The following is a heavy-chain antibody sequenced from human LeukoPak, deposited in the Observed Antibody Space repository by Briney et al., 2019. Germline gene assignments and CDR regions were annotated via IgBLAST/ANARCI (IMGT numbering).Heavy chain of an antibody. CDR2: INQDSSEK. Sequence: GGTLRLSCAASGFTFSNYWMSWVRQAPGKGLEWVANINQDSSEKYYVDSVKGRFTISRDNAKNSLYLQLNTLRPEDTAVYYCVQGWRDNWGQGTLVTVSS. D-gene: IGHD2-15*01. CDR3: VQGWRDN. J-gene: IGHJ4*02. V-gene: IGHV3-7*01. CDR1: GFTFSNYW.